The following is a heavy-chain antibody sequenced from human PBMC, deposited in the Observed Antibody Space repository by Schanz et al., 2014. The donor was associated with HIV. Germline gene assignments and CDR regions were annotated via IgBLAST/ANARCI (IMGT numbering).Heavy chain of an antibody. Sequence: QVHLVESGGGVVQPGRSLRLSCAASGFSFNSYGMHWVRQAPGKGLEWVAVISYDGRNKKFANSVKGRFTISRDNSKNTVYLQAKSLRPEDTAVYYCAKDRNQYDSRYRGKGNYYYYYGMDVWGQGTTVTVSS. V-gene: IGHV3-30*18. CDR3: AKDRNQYDSRYRGKGNYYYYYGMDV. D-gene: IGHD3-22*01. J-gene: IGHJ6*02. CDR2: ISYDGRNK. CDR1: GFSFNSYG.